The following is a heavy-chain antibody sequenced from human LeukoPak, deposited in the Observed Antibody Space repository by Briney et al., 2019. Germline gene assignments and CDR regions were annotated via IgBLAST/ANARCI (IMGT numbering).Heavy chain of an antibody. CDR3: ARSAAARRGLYFDY. CDR2: IYPGDSDT. J-gene: IGHJ4*02. CDR1: GFTFSNYW. Sequence: AESLQISSKGSGFTFSNYWIGWVRPMPGKGLEWMGIIYPGDSDTRYSPSFQGQVTISADNSITTAYLQWSSLKASDTAMYYCARSAAARRGLYFDYWGQGTLVTISS. D-gene: IGHD6-6*01. V-gene: IGHV5-51*01.